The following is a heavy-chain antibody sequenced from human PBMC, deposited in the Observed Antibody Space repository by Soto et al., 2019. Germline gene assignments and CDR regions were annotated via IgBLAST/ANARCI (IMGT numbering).Heavy chain of an antibody. J-gene: IGHJ6*02. CDR2: ISAYNGNT. Sequence: QVQLVQAGAEVKKPGASVKVSCKASGYTFTSYGISWVRQAPGQGLEWMGWISAYNGNTNYAQKLQGRVTMTTDTSTSTAYMELRSLRSDDTAVYYCARDPIVATPPGYYYGMDVWGQGTTVTVSS. CDR3: ARDPIVATPPGYYYGMDV. D-gene: IGHD5-12*01. V-gene: IGHV1-18*01. CDR1: GYTFTSYG.